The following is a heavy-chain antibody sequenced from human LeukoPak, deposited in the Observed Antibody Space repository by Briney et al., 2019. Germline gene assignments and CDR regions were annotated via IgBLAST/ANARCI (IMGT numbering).Heavy chain of an antibody. V-gene: IGHV3-33*08. CDR1: GFTLSSYG. CDR3: ARYSDGFDI. D-gene: IGHD2-15*01. CDR2: IWYGGSNK. Sequence: PGRSLRLSCAASGFTLSSYGMHWVRQAPGKGLEWVAVIWYGGSNKYYADSVKGRFTISRDNSKNTLYLQMNSLRAEDTAVYYCARYSDGFDIWGQGTMVTVSS. J-gene: IGHJ3*02.